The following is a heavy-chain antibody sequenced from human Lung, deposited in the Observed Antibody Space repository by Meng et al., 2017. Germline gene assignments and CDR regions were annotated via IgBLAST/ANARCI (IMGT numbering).Heavy chain of an antibody. D-gene: IGHD1-1*01. CDR1: GFTFTDHW. CDR3: TNDRLNH. CDR2: INRDGTKP. J-gene: IGHJ1*01. V-gene: IGHV3-74*01. Sequence: VRLGGSGGGLVPLGGSLRLSCAASGFTFTDHWMHWVRQGPGKGLVWVSRINRDGTKPTYADSVKGRFTISRDNAKNTLYLQMNNLRAEDTAFYYCTNDRLNHWGQGALVTVSS.